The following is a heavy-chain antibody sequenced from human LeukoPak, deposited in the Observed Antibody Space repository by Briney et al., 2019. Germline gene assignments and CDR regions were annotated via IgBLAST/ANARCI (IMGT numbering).Heavy chain of an antibody. CDR2: ISGNSNYI. V-gene: IGHV3-21*01. CDR3: ARAVLVTTGTTAIGC. CDR1: GFTFSSYS. J-gene: IGHJ4*02. D-gene: IGHD1-1*01. Sequence: PGGSLRLSCAASGFTFSSYSMNWVRQAPGKGLEWVSSISGNSNYIYYADSVKGRFTISRDNAKNSLYLQMNSLRTEDTAVYYCARAVLVTTGTTAIGCWGQGTLVTVSS.